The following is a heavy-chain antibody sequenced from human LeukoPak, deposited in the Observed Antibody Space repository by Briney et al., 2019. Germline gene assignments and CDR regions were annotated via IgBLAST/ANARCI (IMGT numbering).Heavy chain of an antibody. CDR2: IKHNGGEK. CDR1: GFTFTDYF. J-gene: IGHJ4*02. Sequence: GGSLRLSCVASGFTFTDYFMSWVRQAPGKGLEWVASIKHNGGEKYYVDSVKGRFTISRDNAKDSLYLEMSSLRAEDTAVYYCARGRSPFGYWGQGTLVTVSS. CDR3: ARGRSPFGY. V-gene: IGHV3-7*03. D-gene: IGHD1-26*01.